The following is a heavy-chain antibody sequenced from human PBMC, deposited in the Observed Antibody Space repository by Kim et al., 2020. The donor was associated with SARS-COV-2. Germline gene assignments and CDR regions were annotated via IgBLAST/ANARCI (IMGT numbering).Heavy chain of an antibody. CDR2: INADNGNT. D-gene: IGHD3-22*01. Sequence: ASVKVSCKASGYSFTIYALHWVRQAPGQRLEWVGWINADNGNTMYSQKFQGRVTITRDTSASTAYMDLRSLRSEDTAVYYCARGYGDSSGYYFDYWGQGT. CDR3: ARGYGDSSGYYFDY. CDR1: GYSFTIYA. V-gene: IGHV1-3*01. J-gene: IGHJ4*02.